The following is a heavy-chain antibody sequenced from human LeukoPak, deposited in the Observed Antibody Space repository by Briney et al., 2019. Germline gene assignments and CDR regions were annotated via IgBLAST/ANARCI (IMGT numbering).Heavy chain of an antibody. Sequence: GGSLRLSCAASGFTFSSYAMSWVRQAPGKGLEWVSAISGSGGSTYYADSVKGRLTISRDNSKNTLYLQMNSLRAEDTAVYYCATHLTFLWFGDNYYFDYWGQGTLVTVSS. CDR1: GFTFSSYA. CDR2: ISGSGGST. D-gene: IGHD3-10*01. V-gene: IGHV3-23*01. CDR3: ATHLTFLWFGDNYYFDY. J-gene: IGHJ4*02.